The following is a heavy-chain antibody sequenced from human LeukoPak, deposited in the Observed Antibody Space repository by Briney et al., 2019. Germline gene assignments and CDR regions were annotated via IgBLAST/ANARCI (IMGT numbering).Heavy chain of an antibody. Sequence: ASVKVSCKASGYTFTCYYMHWVRQAPGQGLEWMGIINPSGGSTSYAQKFQGRVTMTEDTSTDTAYMELSSLRSEDTAVYYCATEGGRSYYFHWGQGTLVTVSS. V-gene: IGHV1-46*01. J-gene: IGHJ4*02. D-gene: IGHD3-10*01. CDR1: GYTFTCYY. CDR3: ATEGGRSYYFH. CDR2: INPSGGST.